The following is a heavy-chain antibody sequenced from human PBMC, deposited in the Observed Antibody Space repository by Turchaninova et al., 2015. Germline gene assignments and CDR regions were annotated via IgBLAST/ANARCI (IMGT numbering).Heavy chain of an antibody. Sequence: EVQLVESGGGLVQPGGSLRFSCAASGFNFSSYAMRWVRHAPGEGLEWVSGIGGSGCMTYDSDAVSGRVHISRDNSKKALYLQMSSLRAEDTAVYYCAKLPAQGDYYFDYWGQGTLVTVSS. CDR2: IGGSGCMT. V-gene: IGHV3-23*04. J-gene: IGHJ4*02. CDR3: AKLPAQGDYYFDY. CDR1: GFNFSSYA. D-gene: IGHD3-10*01.